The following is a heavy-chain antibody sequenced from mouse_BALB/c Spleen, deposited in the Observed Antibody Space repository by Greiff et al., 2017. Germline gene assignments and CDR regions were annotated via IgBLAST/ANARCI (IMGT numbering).Heavy chain of an antibody. CDR3: ARFYDGYYRYAMDY. CDR1: GYSITSDYA. Sequence: DVKLQESGPGLVKPSQSLSLTCTVTGYSITSDYAWNWIRQFPGNKLEWMGYISYSGSTSYNPSLKSRISITRDTSKNQFFLQLNSVTTEDTATYYCARFYDGYYRYAMDYWGQGTSVTVSS. V-gene: IGHV3-2*02. J-gene: IGHJ4*01. CDR2: ISYSGST. D-gene: IGHD2-3*01.